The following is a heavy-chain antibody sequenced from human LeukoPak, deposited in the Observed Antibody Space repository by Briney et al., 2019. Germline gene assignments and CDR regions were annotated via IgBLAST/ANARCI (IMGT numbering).Heavy chain of an antibody. D-gene: IGHD4-23*01. CDR3: ARDGGWAGYGGNSGVLDY. V-gene: IGHV3-21*01. J-gene: IGHJ4*02. CDR2: ISSSSSYI. Sequence: PGGSLRLSCAASGFTFSSYSMNWVRQAPGKGLEWVSSISSSSSYIYYADSVKGRFTISRDNAKNSLYLQMNSLRAEDTAVYYCARDGGWAGYGGNSGVLDYWGQGTLVTVSS. CDR1: GFTFSSYS.